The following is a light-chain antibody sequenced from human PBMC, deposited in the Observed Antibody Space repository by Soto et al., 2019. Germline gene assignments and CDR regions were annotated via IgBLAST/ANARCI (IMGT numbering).Light chain of an antibody. CDR3: HQFYNTPRT. CDR1: QSVLYSSTNKNY. J-gene: IGKJ2*01. CDR2: WAS. V-gene: IGKV4-1*01. Sequence: DIVMTQSPDSLAVSLGERATINCKTSQSVLYSSTNKNYLAWYQQKPGQPPKLLIYWASTRESGVTDRFSGSGSGTDFTLTISSLQAEDVAVYYCHQFYNTPRTFGQGTKLEIK.